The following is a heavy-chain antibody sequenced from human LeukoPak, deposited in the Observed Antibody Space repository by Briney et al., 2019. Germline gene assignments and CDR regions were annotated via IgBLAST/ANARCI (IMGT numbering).Heavy chain of an antibody. J-gene: IGHJ6*02. D-gene: IGHD2-15*01. CDR2: IYSGGST. Sequence: GGSLRLSCAASGFTVSSNYMSWVRQAPGKGLGWVSVIYSGGSTYYADSVKGRFTISRHNSKNTLYLQMNSLRAEDTAVYYCARDRRYCSGGSCFPGMDVWGQGTTVTVSS. CDR3: ARDRRYCSGGSCFPGMDV. V-gene: IGHV3-53*04. CDR1: GFTVSSNY.